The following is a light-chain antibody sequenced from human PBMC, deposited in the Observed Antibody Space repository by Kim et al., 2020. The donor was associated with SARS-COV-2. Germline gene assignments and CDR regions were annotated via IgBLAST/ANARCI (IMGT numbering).Light chain of an antibody. V-gene: IGLV7-43*01. CDR3: LLYYGGAQPWV. Sequence: TVTLTCASSLGGVTSDYYPNWFQQKTGQAHSAMIYSTSNPHSWTPARFSGAPPGGNAALTLSGVQPEDEAEYYCLLYYGGAQPWVFGGGPQLTVL. CDR2: STS. CDR1: LGGVTSDYY. J-gene: IGLJ3*02.